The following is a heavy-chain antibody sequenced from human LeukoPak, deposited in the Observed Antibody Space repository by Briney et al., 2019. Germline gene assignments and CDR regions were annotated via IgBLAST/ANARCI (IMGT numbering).Heavy chain of an antibody. CDR2: INHSGST. J-gene: IGHJ4*02. Sequence: SETLSLTCAVYGGSFSGYYWSWIRQPPGKGLEWIGEINHSGSTNYNPSLKSRVTISVDTSKNQFSLKLSSVTAADTAVYYCARASVGGSDYWGQGTLVTVSS. D-gene: IGHD1-26*01. V-gene: IGHV4-34*01. CDR1: GGSFSGYY. CDR3: ARASVGGSDY.